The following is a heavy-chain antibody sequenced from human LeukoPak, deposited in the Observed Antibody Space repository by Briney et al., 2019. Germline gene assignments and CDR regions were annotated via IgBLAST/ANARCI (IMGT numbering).Heavy chain of an antibody. CDR3: ARHRNQFSTGWYLNWFAP. Sequence: PGGSLRFSCAASGFTFSSYEMNWVRQAPGKGLEWVSYINIGGTSIDYADSVKGRFTISRDNARNSVYLQMNSLRVEDTAVYYCARHRNQFSTGWYLNWFAPWGRGTLVTVSS. J-gene: IGHJ5*02. V-gene: IGHV3-48*03. CDR1: GFTFSSYE. D-gene: IGHD6-19*01. CDR2: INIGGTSI.